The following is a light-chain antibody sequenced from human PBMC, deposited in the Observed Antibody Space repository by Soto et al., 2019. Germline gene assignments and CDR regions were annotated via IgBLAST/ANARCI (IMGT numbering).Light chain of an antibody. J-gene: IGLJ2*01. CDR3: SSYTTSSTIVV. CDR2: EVS. CDR1: SSDVGGYND. V-gene: IGLV2-14*01. Sequence: QSALTQPASVSGSPGQSITISCTGTSSDVGGYNDVSWYQQHPGKAPKLMMYEVSNRPSGVSNRFSGSKSGNTASLTISGLQAEDEADYYCSSYTTSSTIVVFGGGTKLTVL.